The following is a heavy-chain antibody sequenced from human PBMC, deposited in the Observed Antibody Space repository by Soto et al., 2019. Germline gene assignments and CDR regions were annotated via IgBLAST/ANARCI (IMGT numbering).Heavy chain of an antibody. CDR2: MSHSGGT. CDR3: ARVERGTATTVVDAFDI. V-gene: IGHV4-34*01. J-gene: IGHJ3*02. CDR1: GGFVSSGSYY. D-gene: IGHD1-1*01. Sequence: QVQLQQWGAGLLKPSETLSLTCAVYGGFVSSGSYYWSWIRQPPGKGLEWIGEMSHSGGTHFNPYLKIRVTISVDTSKYQFSLKMGSVTAADTALYYCARVERGTATTVVDAFDIWGPGTMVTVSS.